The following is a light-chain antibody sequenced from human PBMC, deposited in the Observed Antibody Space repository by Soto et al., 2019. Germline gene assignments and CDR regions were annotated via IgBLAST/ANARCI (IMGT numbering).Light chain of an antibody. Sequence: EIVLTQFPATLSLSPGEGATLSCRASQSVSSYLAWYQQKRGQAPRLLIYDSSNRATGIPARFSGSGSGTDFSLTISSLEPEDFAVYYCQQYTTSPFTFGPGTKVDIK. CDR1: QSVSSY. CDR3: QQYTTSPFT. J-gene: IGKJ3*01. CDR2: DSS. V-gene: IGKV3-11*01.